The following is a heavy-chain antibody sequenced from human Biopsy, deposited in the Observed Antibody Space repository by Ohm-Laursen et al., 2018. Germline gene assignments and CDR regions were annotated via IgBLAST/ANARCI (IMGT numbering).Heavy chain of an antibody. CDR2: INPKSGGT. CDR1: GYTFTGYY. CDR3: ARAKLEPVYYYYGMDV. V-gene: IGHV1-2*02. D-gene: IGHD1-1*01. J-gene: IGHJ6*02. Sequence: SVKVSCKASGYTFTGYYLHWVRQAPGQGLEWMGWINPKSGGTHYLEKFRGRVTMTADTSTSTAYMEVTSLRSDDTAVYYCARAKLEPVYYYYGMDVWGQGTTVTVSS.